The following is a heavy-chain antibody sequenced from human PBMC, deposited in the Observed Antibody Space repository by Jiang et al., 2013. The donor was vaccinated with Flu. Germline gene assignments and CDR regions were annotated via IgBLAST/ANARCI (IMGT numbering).Heavy chain of an antibody. D-gene: IGHD3-3*01. CDR2: IWYDGSHK. V-gene: IGHV3-33*01. CDR3: ARDSEFLGWPHYGMDV. Sequence: KGLEWVAVIWYDGSHKYFADSVRGRFTISRDKSKNTLYLQMNSLRAEDTAVYHCARDSEFLGWPHYGMDVWGQGTTVTVSS. J-gene: IGHJ6*02.